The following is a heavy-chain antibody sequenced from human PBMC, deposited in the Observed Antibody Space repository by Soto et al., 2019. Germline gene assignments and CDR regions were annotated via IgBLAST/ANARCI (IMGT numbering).Heavy chain of an antibody. D-gene: IGHD5-12*01. V-gene: IGHV1-3*01. CDR2: INAGNGDT. J-gene: IGHJ5*02. CDR1: GITFSSYA. Sequence: ASVKVSCKASGITFSSYAMHWVRQAPGQRLEWMGWINAGNGDTRYSQIFQGRVTLTRDTSASTVYVDLSSLRSEDTAIYYCARAISGYVTWGRG. CDR3: ARAISGYVT.